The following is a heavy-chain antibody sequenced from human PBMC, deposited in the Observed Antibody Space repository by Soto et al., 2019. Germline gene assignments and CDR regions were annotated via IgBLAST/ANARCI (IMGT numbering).Heavy chain of an antibody. Sequence: QVQLQESGPGLVKPSQTLSLTCTVSGGSISSGGYYWYWIRQHPGKGLEWIGYIYYSGTTYYNPSLKSRVTISVDTSKNQFSVKLSSVTAADTAVYYCAASCVACGGFNYYGMDVWGQGTTFTVSS. D-gene: IGHD2-21*01. CDR1: GGSISSGGYY. CDR2: IYYSGTT. V-gene: IGHV4-31*03. CDR3: AASCVACGGFNYYGMDV. J-gene: IGHJ6*02.